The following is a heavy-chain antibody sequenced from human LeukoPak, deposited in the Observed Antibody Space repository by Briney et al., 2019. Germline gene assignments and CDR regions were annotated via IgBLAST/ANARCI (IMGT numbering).Heavy chain of an antibody. Sequence: SETLSLTCTVSGGSISSYYWSWIRQPPGKGLEWIGYIYYSGSTNYNPPLKSRVTISVDTSKNQFSLKLSSVTAADTAVYYCASLVVVAAPHFDYWGQGTLVTVSS. D-gene: IGHD2-15*01. J-gene: IGHJ4*02. CDR3: ASLVVVAAPHFDY. V-gene: IGHV4-59*01. CDR2: IYYSGST. CDR1: GGSISSYY.